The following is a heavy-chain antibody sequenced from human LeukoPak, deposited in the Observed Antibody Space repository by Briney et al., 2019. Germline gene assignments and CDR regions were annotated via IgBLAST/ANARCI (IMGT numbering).Heavy chain of an antibody. CDR3: ARRIGVAGTEAFDI. CDR1: GYSFTSYW. Sequence: GESLKISCKGSGYSFTSYWIAWVRQMPGKGLECMEIMYPGDSDARYSPSFLGQVTISVDKSSSTAYLQWSSLKASDSAMYYCARRIGVAGTEAFDIWGQGTMVTVSS. CDR2: MYPGDSDA. D-gene: IGHD6-19*01. J-gene: IGHJ3*02. V-gene: IGHV5-51*01.